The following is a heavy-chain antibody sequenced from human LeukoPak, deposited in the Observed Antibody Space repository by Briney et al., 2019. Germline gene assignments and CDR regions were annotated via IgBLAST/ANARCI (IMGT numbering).Heavy chain of an antibody. CDR1: GFEFNIYG. Sequence: GGSLRLSCAASGFEFNIYGMNWVRQAPGKGLEWVSGISGRGDSTSYADSVKGRFTISRDNAKNSLHLQMNSLRAEDMALYYCAKDRLSGYSGGIIDYWGQGTLVTVFS. CDR2: ISGRGDST. V-gene: IGHV3-9*03. D-gene: IGHD5-12*01. CDR3: AKDRLSGYSGGIIDY. J-gene: IGHJ4*02.